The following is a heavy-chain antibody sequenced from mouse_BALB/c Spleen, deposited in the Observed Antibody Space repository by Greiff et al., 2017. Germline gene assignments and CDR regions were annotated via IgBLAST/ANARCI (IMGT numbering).Heavy chain of an antibody. D-gene: IGHD2-1*01. CDR2: IYPGNSDT. Sequence: VQLQQSGTVLARPGASVKMSCKASGYSFTSYWMHWVKQRPGQGLEWIGAIYPGNSDTSYNQKFKGKAQLTAVTSASTAYMELSSLTNEDSAVYYCTTNYGNYGWCAYWGQGTLVTVSA. J-gene: IGHJ3*01. CDR3: TTNYGNYGWCAY. CDR1: GYSFTSYW. V-gene: IGHV1-5*01.